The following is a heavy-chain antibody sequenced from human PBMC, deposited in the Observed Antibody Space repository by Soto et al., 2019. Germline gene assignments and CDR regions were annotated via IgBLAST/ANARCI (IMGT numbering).Heavy chain of an antibody. CDR3: TKDVQSRITSFGVIITPFDY. D-gene: IGHD3-3*01. V-gene: IGHV3-23*01. CDR1: GFIISTYA. J-gene: IGHJ4*02. CDR2: ISGSGGST. Sequence: EVQLLESGGGLVQPGGSLRLSCEASGFIISTYAMSWVRQAPGKGMEWVSAISGSGGSTYYADSVKGRFTISRDNSKNTLYLQMNSLRAEDTAVYYCTKDVQSRITSFGVIITPFDYWGQGTLVTVSS.